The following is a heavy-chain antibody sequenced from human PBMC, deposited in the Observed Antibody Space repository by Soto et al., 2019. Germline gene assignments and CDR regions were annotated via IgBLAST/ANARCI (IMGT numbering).Heavy chain of an antibody. CDR2: ISAYNGNT. Sequence: APVKVSCKASGYTFTSYGISWVRQAPGQGLEWMGWISAYNGNTNYAQKLQGRVTMTTDTSTSTAYMELRSLRSDDTAVYYCAREGSGNRITIFGVERYYYMDVWGKGTTVTVSS. CDR1: GYTFTSYG. V-gene: IGHV1-18*01. D-gene: IGHD3-3*01. J-gene: IGHJ6*03. CDR3: AREGSGNRITIFGVERYYYMDV.